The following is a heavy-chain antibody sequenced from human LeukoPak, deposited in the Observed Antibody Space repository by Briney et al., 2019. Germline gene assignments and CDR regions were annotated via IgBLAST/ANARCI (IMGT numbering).Heavy chain of an antibody. CDR3: ARGLVVSYYYYMDV. CDR1: GGSFSGYY. V-gene: IGHV4-34*01. CDR2: INHSGST. J-gene: IGHJ6*03. Sequence: SETLSLTCAVYGGSFSGYYWSWIRRPPGKGLVWIGEINHSGSTNYNPSLKSRVTISVDTSKNQFSLKLSSVTAADTAVYYCARGLVVSYYYYMDVWGKGTTVTVSS. D-gene: IGHD2-2*01.